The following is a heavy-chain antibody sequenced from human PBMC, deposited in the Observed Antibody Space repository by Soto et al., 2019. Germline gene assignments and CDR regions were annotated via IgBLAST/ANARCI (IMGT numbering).Heavy chain of an antibody. Sequence: PSETLSLTCTVSGGSISSGDYYWSWIRQPPGKGLEWIGYIYYSGSTYYNPSLKSRVTISVDTSKNQFSLKLSSVTAADTAVYYCARDRGATAMVPWYFDYWGQGTLVTVSS. CDR2: IYYSGST. J-gene: IGHJ4*02. CDR1: GGSISSGDYY. CDR3: ARDRGATAMVPWYFDY. D-gene: IGHD5-18*01. V-gene: IGHV4-30-4*01.